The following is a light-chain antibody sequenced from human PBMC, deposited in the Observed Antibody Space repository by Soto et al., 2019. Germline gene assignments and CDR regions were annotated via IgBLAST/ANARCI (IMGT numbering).Light chain of an antibody. CDR2: AVS. J-gene: IGKJ1*01. CDR3: QQYGSPPWT. V-gene: IGKV3-20*01. Sequence: EIVLTQSPGTLSLSPGEKTTLSCRASQSVSSSYLAWYQQKPGQAPRLLIYAVSDRATGIPDRFSGSGSGTDFTLTISRLEPEDFAVYYCQQYGSPPWTFGQGTKVDIK. CDR1: QSVSSSY.